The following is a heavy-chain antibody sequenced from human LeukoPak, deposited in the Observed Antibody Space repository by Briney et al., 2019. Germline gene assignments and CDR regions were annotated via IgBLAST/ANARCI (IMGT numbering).Heavy chain of an antibody. CDR3: ARDLVDYGDYYETLDY. CDR1: GFTFNSYG. J-gene: IGHJ4*02. Sequence: GGSLRLSCAASGFTFNSYGIHWVRQAPGKGLEWVAFIRFDGSSNSYADSVKGRFTISRDNSKNTLYLQMNSLRAEDTAVYYCARDLVDYGDYYETLDYWGQGTLVTVSS. V-gene: IGHV3-30*02. D-gene: IGHD4-17*01. CDR2: IRFDGSSN.